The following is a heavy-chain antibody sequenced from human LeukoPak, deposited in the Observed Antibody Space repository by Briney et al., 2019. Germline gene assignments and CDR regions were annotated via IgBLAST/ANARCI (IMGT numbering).Heavy chain of an antibody. CDR2: IIPIFGTA. V-gene: IGHV1-69*13. D-gene: IGHD3-16*02. Sequence: SVNVSCKASGGTFSSYAISWVRHAPGQGLEWMGGIIPIFGTANYAQKFQGRVTITAHESTNTAYIELSSLRSEDTAVYYCASTVEAYVWGSYRYGPFDYWGRGTLVTVSS. CDR3: ASTVEAYVWGSYRYGPFDY. CDR1: GGTFSSYA. J-gene: IGHJ4*02.